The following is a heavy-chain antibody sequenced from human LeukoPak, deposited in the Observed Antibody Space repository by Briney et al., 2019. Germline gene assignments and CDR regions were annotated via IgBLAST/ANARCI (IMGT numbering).Heavy chain of an antibody. J-gene: IGHJ4*02. CDR3: AKDFTYDSSGYYYWYYFDY. V-gene: IGHV3-23*01. CDR1: GFTFSSYA. D-gene: IGHD3-22*01. Sequence: GVLRLSCAASGFTFSSYAMSWVRQAPGKGLEWVSAISGSGGSTYYADSVKGRFTISRDNSKNTLYLQMNSLRAEDTAVYYCAKDFTYDSSGYYYWYYFDYWGQGTLVTVSS. CDR2: ISGSGGST.